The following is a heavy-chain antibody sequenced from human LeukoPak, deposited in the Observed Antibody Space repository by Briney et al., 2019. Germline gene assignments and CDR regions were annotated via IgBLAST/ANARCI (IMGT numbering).Heavy chain of an antibody. CDR2: INPNSGGT. J-gene: IGHJ4*02. CDR3: ARGVRWELPSYFDY. D-gene: IGHD1-26*01. V-gene: IGHV1-2*02. Sequence: AASVKVSFKASGYTFTGYYMHWVRQAPGQGLEWMGWINPNSGGTNYAQKFQGRVTMTRDTSISTAYMELSRLRSDDTAVYYCARGVRWELPSYFDYWGQGTLVTVSS. CDR1: GYTFTGYY.